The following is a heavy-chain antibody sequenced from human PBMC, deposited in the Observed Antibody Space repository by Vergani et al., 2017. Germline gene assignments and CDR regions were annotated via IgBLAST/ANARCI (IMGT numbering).Heavy chain of an antibody. CDR2: IYSGDET. J-gene: IGHJ5*02. CDR1: GSTVSGHY. V-gene: IGHV3-66*02. Sequence: ELQLVESGGGLVQPWGSLRLSCAASGSTVSGHYMTWVRPAPGKGLDWVSHIYSGDETYYADSVKGRVTISRDTSKNTLHLQINNLRVEDTAVYYCARGNYYGSGTYVDPWGQGTLVTVSS. D-gene: IGHD3-10*01. CDR3: ARGNYYGSGTYVDP.